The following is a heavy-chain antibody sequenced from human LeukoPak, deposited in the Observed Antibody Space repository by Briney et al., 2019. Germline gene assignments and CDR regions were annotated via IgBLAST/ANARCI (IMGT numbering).Heavy chain of an antibody. D-gene: IGHD6-19*01. Sequence: SETLSLTCGVSGGSISSGGYSWSWIRQPPGKGLEWIGYIYHSGSTYYNPSLKSRVTISVDRSKNQFSLKLSSVTAADTAVYYCARSIAVAGTRAFDIWGQGTMVTVSS. CDR2: IYHSGST. CDR1: GGSISSGGYS. V-gene: IGHV4-30-2*01. J-gene: IGHJ3*02. CDR3: ARSIAVAGTRAFDI.